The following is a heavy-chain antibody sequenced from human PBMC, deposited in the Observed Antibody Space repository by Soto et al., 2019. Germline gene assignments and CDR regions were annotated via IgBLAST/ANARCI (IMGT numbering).Heavy chain of an antibody. CDR1: GDSITNSNW. Sequence: SETLSLTCVVSGDSITNSNWWTWVRQAPGKGLEWIGEIYHSESTNYNPSVQTRATISIDKSKNQFSLTMNSVTAADTAIYYCARVRSDGWYWAFDMWGQGTMVTVSS. CDR3: ARVRSDGWYWAFDM. V-gene: IGHV4-4*02. CDR2: IYHSEST. J-gene: IGHJ3*02. D-gene: IGHD6-19*01.